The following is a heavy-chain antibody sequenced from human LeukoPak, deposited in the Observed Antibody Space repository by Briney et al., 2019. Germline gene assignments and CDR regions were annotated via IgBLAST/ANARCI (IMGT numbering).Heavy chain of an antibody. CDR3: ARGSIAAAGTFDY. D-gene: IGHD6-13*01. J-gene: IGHJ4*02. CDR2: IIPIFGTA. V-gene: IGHV1-69*13. CDR1: GGTFRSYA. Sequence: SVKVSCKASGGTFRSYAFTWVRQAPGQGLEWMGGIIPIFGTANYAQKFQGRVTITADESTSTAYMELSSLRSEDTAVYYCARGSIAAAGTFDYWGQGTLVTVSS.